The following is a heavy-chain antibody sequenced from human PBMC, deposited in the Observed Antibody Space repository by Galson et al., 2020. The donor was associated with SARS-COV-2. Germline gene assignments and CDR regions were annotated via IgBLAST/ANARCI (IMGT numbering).Heavy chain of an antibody. D-gene: IGHD1-26*01. Sequence: GESLKISCAASGFTFGDYALTWVSQAPGKGLEWVGFIRSKTYGGTTEYAASVKGRFSISRDDSKNIVFLQVNSLKTEDTAVYYCTRLVVILGASSLDYWGQGALVTVSS. CDR3: TRLVVILGASSLDY. J-gene: IGHJ4*02. CDR2: IRSKTYGGTT. CDR1: GFTFGDYA. V-gene: IGHV3-49*04.